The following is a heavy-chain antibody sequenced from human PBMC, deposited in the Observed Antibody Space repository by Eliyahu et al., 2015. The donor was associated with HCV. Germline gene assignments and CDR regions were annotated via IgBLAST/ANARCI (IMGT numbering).Heavy chain of an antibody. J-gene: IGHJ4*02. D-gene: IGHD7-27*01. CDR2: IRNTDGTT. CDR1: XXTFXNYA. V-gene: IGHV3-23*01. Sequence: EVQLLESGGNLVQPGGSLRLSCXXXXXTFXNYAXSXVRQAPGQGLEWVSAIRNTDGTTFYADSVRGRFTISRDNSKDTLYLQINNLSAEDTAVYYCTRQGWTSAMADWGSAYWGQGTLVTVSS. CDR3: TRQGWTSAMADWGSAY.